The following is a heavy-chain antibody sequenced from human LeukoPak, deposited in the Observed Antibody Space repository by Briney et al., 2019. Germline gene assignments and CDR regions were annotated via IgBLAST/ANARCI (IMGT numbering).Heavy chain of an antibody. D-gene: IGHD6-13*01. CDR2: IYYSGST. V-gene: IGHV4-59*01. Sequence: KPSETPSPTCTVSGGSISGFYWSWIRQPPGEGLEWIWYIYYSGSTNYNPSLKSRVTISVDTSKNQFSLKLSSVTAADTAVYYCARGCSAGTPHNWFDPWGQGTLVTVSS. CDR3: ARGCSAGTPHNWFDP. J-gene: IGHJ5*02. CDR1: GGSISGFY.